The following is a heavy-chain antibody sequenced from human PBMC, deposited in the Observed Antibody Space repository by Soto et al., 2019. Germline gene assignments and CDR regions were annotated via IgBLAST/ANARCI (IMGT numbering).Heavy chain of an antibody. D-gene: IGHD5-12*01. CDR1: GYTSTSYW. V-gene: IGHV5-51*03. J-gene: IGHJ4*02. Sequence: EMQLVQSGAEVKKPGESLKISCKVSGYTSTSYWIGWVRQMPGKGLEWMGIVYLRDSDSRYSPSFQGQVTISVDRSMTTAYLHWSSLEASDTAIYYCASLSAVATDYFDNWGQGTLVIVSS. CDR3: ASLSAVATDYFDN. CDR2: VYLRDSDS.